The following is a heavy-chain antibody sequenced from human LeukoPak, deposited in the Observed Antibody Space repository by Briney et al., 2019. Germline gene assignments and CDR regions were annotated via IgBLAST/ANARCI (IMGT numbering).Heavy chain of an antibody. J-gene: IGHJ4*02. CDR2: IKSGDSDT. D-gene: IGHD1-26*01. CDR3: ARQLGAGDY. CDR1: VYSFSSYG. V-gene: IGHV5-51*01. Sequence: GEPQKLSCKGSVYSFSSYGIVCARQMPGKALEWMRIIKSGDSDTRYSPSFQGQVTISADKSISTAYLQWSSLKASDTAMYYCARQLGAGDYWGQGTLVTVSS.